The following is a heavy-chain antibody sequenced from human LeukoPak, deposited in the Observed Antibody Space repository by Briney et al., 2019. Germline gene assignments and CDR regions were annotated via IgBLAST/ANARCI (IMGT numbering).Heavy chain of an antibody. CDR1: GASISTYY. D-gene: IGHD4-11*01. V-gene: IGHV4-4*07. CDR3: AREYSNSEPYYFDY. CDR2: SYTSWST. Sequence: SETLSLTCTVSGASISTYYWSWIRQPAGQGLEWIGRSYTSWSTNYNPSLKSRVTMSVDTSKNQFSLKLRSVTAADTAVYYCAREYSNSEPYYFDYWGRGTLVTASS. J-gene: IGHJ4*02.